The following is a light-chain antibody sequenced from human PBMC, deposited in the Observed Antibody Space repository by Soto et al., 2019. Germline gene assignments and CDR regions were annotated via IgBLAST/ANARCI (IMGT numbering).Light chain of an antibody. Sequence: ETVMTQSPAALSVSLGERATLSCRASQSVRSRVAWYQQRPGQAPRLLIYGASTRATGIPARIRGSGSGTEFTLTISSLQSEDFAVYYCQQYNDWCTFGQGTKVDIK. V-gene: IGKV3-15*01. CDR3: QQYNDWCT. CDR1: QSVRSR. CDR2: GAS. J-gene: IGKJ1*01.